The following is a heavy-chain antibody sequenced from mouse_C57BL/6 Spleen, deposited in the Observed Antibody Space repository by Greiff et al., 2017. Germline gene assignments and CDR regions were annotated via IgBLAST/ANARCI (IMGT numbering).Heavy chain of an antibody. Sequence: QVQLQQPGAELVRPGTSVKLSCKASGYTFTRYWMHWVKQRPGQGLEWIGVIDPSDSYTNYNQKFKGKATLTVDTSSSTAYMQLSSLTSEDSAVYYCARSPYGSSHYFDYWGQGTTLTVSS. CDR2: IDPSDSYT. CDR1: GYTFTRYW. J-gene: IGHJ2*01. D-gene: IGHD1-1*01. V-gene: IGHV1-59*01. CDR3: ARSPYGSSHYFDY.